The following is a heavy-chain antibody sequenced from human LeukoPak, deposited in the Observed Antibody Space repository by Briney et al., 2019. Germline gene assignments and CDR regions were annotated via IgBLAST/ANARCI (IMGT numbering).Heavy chain of an antibody. Sequence: ASVKVSCKASGGTFSSYAISWVRQAPGQGLEWMGGIIPIFGTANYAQKFQGRVTITADESTSTAYVELSSLRSEDTAVYYCARERCSGGSCYSPFDYWGQGTLVTVSS. CDR2: IIPIFGTA. V-gene: IGHV1-69*13. CDR3: ARERCSGGSCYSPFDY. CDR1: GGTFSSYA. D-gene: IGHD2-15*01. J-gene: IGHJ4*02.